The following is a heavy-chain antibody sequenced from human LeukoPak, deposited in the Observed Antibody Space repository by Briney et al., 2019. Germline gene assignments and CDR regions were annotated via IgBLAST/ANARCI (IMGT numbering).Heavy chain of an antibody. V-gene: IGHV3-53*01. CDR3: ARHSTMASGPFDI. CDR1: GFTVTTNY. D-gene: IGHD5-24*01. J-gene: IGHJ3*02. CDR2: IYSGGSS. Sequence: PGGSLRLSCAASGFTVTTNYVSWVRQAPGKGLEWVSVIYSGGSSYYADSVQGRFTISRDNSKNTLYLQMHSLRAEDTAVYYCARHSTMASGPFDIWGQGTMVTVSS.